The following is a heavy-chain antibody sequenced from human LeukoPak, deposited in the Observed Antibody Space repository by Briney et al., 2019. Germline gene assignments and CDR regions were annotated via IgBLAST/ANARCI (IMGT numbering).Heavy chain of an antibody. V-gene: IGHV3-21*04. Sequence: GGSLRLSCAASGFTFSSYSMNWVRQAPGKGLEWVSSISSSSSYIYYADSVKGRFTISRDNSKNTLYLQMNSLRAEDTAVYYCANLWVSSSWLFDYWGQGTLVTVSS. CDR1: GFTFSSYS. CDR3: ANLWVSSSWLFDY. CDR2: ISSSSSYI. J-gene: IGHJ4*02. D-gene: IGHD6-13*01.